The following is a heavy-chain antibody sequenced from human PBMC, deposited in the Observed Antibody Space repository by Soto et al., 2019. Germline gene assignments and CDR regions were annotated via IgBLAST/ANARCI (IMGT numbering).Heavy chain of an antibody. Sequence: QVQLVQSGPEVKKPGSSVTVSCKASGGTFGNSAISWVRQAPGQGLEWMGGIIPIFPTPDYAQKFQGRVTTTEDATTSTAEMEMLSPRYAATDLYYCARDKDRLQLRGNYYCAMDVFGEGTTVSVSS. CDR1: GGTFGNSA. CDR3: ARDKDRLQLRGNYYCAMDV. D-gene: IGHD5-12*01. J-gene: IGHJ6*04. V-gene: IGHV1-69*12. CDR2: IIPIFPTP.